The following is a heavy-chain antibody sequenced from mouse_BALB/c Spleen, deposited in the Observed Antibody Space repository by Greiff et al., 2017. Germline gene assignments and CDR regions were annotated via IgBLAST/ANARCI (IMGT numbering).Heavy chain of an antibody. V-gene: IGHV3-2*02. J-gene: IGHJ3*01. CDR3: ARDWAWFAY. CDR2: ISYSGST. D-gene: IGHD4-1*01. Sequence: EVKLVESGPGLVKPSQSLSLTCTVTGYSITSDYAWNWIRQFPGNKLEWMGYISYSGSTSYNPSLKSRISITRDTSKNQFFLQLNSVTTEDTATYYCARDWAWFAYWGQGTLVTVSA. CDR1: GYSITSDYA.